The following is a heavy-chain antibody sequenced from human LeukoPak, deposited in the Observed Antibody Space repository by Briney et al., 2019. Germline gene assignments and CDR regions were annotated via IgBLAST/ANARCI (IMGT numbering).Heavy chain of an antibody. V-gene: IGHV1-2*02. Sequence: GASVKVSCKASGYTFTGYYMHWVRQAPGQGLEWMGWINPNSGGTNYAQKFQGRVTMTRDTSISTAYMELSRLRSDDTAVYYCAREGRKDIVVVPAATQYNWFDPWGQGTLVTVSS. D-gene: IGHD2-2*01. CDR2: INPNSGGT. CDR1: GYTFTGYY. J-gene: IGHJ5*02. CDR3: AREGRKDIVVVPAATQYNWFDP.